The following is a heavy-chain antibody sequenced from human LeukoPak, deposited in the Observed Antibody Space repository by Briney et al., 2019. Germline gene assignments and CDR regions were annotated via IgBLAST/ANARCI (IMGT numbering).Heavy chain of an antibody. V-gene: IGHV4-34*01. CDR1: GGSFTDYY. D-gene: IGHD3-10*01. J-gene: IGHJ4*02. CDR2: INHRGSS. Sequence: SETLSLTCAVYGGSFTDYYWSWIRQPPGKGLEWIGEINHRGSSYYTPSLKSRVTISIDSSKYQFSLKLTSVTAADTAVYYCARGLYYYGSGTSLEYFFDYWGQGPLVTVSS. CDR3: ARGLYYYGSGTSLEYFFDY.